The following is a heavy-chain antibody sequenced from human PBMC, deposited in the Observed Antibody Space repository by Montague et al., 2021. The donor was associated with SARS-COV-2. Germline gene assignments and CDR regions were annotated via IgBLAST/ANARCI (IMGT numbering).Heavy chain of an antibody. J-gene: IGHJ4*02. CDR1: GGSISSDDYY. CDR3: ARVRDSSGHDY. Sequence: SLSLVCTVAGGSISSDDYYWSWIRQPLGKGLEWIGDIVYSGSAYYSPCLESRSTISIDTSKNQFSLRLTSVTAADTAVYYCARVRDSSGHDYWGQGTLVTVSS. D-gene: IGHD3-22*01. CDR2: IVYSGSA. V-gene: IGHV4-30-4*01.